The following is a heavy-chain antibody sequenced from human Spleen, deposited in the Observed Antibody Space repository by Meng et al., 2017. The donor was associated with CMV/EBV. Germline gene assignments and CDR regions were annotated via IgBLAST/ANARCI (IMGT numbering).Heavy chain of an antibody. V-gene: IGHV4-34*01. J-gene: IGHJ5*02. D-gene: IGHD6-13*01. Sequence: AGYGGSFSDSDWSWIRQPPGKGLEWIGEINHSGSTNYNPSLKSRVTISVDTSKNQFSLNLSSVTAADTAVYYCARGYSSSWYNWFDPWGQGTLVTVSS. CDR3: ARGYSSSWYNWFDP. CDR1: GGSFSDSD. CDR2: INHSGST.